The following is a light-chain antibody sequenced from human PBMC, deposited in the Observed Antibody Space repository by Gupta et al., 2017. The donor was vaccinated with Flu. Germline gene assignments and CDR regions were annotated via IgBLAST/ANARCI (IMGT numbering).Light chain of an antibody. V-gene: IGLV2-11*01. CDR1: SNDVGGYDR. CDR3: SSHAGRGTWV. J-gene: IGLJ1*01. CDR2: DVT. Sequence: QSAPTQPRSVSGSPGQSVTISCTGTSNDVGGYDRVSWYKQRPGKAPKLILYDVTERPSGVPDRFSGSKSGNTASLTISGLQADDEADYYCSSHAGRGTWVFGTGTTVTVL.